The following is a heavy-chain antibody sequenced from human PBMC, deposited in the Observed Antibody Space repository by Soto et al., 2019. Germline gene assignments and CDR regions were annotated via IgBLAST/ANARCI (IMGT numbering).Heavy chain of an antibody. J-gene: IGHJ3*02. CDR1: GYTFTSYA. CDR3: ARVMDYGGNSGDAFDI. Sequence: ASVKVSCKASGYTFTSYAMHWVRQAPGQRLEWMGWINAGNGNTKYSQKFQGRVTITRDTSASTAYMELSSLRSEDTAVYYCARVMDYGGNSGDAFDIWGQGTMVTVSS. CDR2: INAGNGNT. V-gene: IGHV1-3*01. D-gene: IGHD4-17*01.